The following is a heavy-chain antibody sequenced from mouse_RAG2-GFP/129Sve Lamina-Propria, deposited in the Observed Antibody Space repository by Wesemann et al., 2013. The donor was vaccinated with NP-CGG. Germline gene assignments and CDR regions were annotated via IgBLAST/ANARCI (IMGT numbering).Heavy chain of an antibody. CDR2: IYPGSGST. CDR1: GYTFTSYW. CDR3: ARMGYGSSYFDY. D-gene: IGHD1-1*01. Sequence: QVQLQQPGAELVKPGASVKMSCKASGYTFTSYWITWVKQRPGQGLEWIGDIYPGSGSTNYNEKFKSKATLTVDTSSSTAYMQLSSLTSEDSAVYYCARMGYGSSYFDYWGQGTTLTVSS. J-gene: IGHJ2*01. V-gene: IGHV1-55*01.